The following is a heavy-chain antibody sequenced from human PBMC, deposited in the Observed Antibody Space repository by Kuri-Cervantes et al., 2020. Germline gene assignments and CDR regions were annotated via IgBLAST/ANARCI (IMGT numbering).Heavy chain of an antibody. J-gene: IGHJ4*02. Sequence: SETLSLTCAVYGGSFSGYYWSWIRQPPGKGLEWIGEIYHSGSTNYNPSLKSRVTISVDKSKNQFSLKLSSVTAADTAVYYCARGGRWGAVAVPYYFDYWGQGTLVTVSS. V-gene: IGHV4-34*01. CDR2: IYHSGST. D-gene: IGHD6-19*01. CDR1: GGSFSGYY. CDR3: ARGGRWGAVAVPYYFDY.